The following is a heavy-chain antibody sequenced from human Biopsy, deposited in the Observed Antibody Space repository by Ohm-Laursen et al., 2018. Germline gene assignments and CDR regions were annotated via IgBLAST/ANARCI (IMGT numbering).Heavy chain of an antibody. J-gene: IGHJ4*02. CDR1: GDSVSSGSFY. Sequence: TLSLTCTVSGDSVSSGSFYWTWIRQPPGQGLEYIGYIYDRGSTAYYNPSLESRVTMSVDMPKNQFSLKLSPVTAADTAIYYCARGMRSSGWPYFDSWGQGTLVTVSS. D-gene: IGHD6-19*01. CDR2: IYDRGSTA. CDR3: ARGMRSSGWPYFDS. V-gene: IGHV4-61*01.